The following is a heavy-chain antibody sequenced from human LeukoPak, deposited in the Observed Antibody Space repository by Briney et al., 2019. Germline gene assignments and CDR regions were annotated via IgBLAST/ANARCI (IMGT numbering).Heavy chain of an antibody. V-gene: IGHV3-53*01. CDR1: GFTVSSNY. D-gene: IGHD6-13*01. Sequence: GGSLRLSCPASGFTVSSNYMSWVRQAPGKGLEWVSVIYSGGSTYYADSVKGRFTISRDNSKNTLYLQMNSLRAEDTAVYYCASPRIAATMGPDAFDIWGQGTMVTVSS. CDR3: ASPRIAATMGPDAFDI. CDR2: IYSGGST. J-gene: IGHJ3*02.